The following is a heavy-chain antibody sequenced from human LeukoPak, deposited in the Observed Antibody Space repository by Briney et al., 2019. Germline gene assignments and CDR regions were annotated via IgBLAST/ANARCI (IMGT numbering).Heavy chain of an antibody. V-gene: IGHV4-61*02. CDR2: IYTSGST. J-gene: IGHJ5*02. Sequence: SETLSLTCTVSGGSISSGSYYWSWIRQPAGKGLEWIGRIYTSGSTNYNPSLKGRVTISVDTSKNQFSLKLSSVTAADTAVYYCARGGDWFDPWGQGTLVTVSS. D-gene: IGHD3-16*01. CDR1: GGSISSGSYY. CDR3: ARGGDWFDP.